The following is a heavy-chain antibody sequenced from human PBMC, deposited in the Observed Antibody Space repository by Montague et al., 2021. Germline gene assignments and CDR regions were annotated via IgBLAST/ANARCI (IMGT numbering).Heavy chain of an antibody. CDR1: GFTFGGYS. CDR2: ISPSGDT. CDR3: VKTSSGTYDS. D-gene: IGHD1-26*01. V-gene: IGHV3-23*01. Sequence: SLRLSCAVSGFTFGGYSMTWVRQAPGRGLEWVSFISPSGDTFYAXSVKGRFIVSRDNSNNALYLHLNSLRGEDSAIYYCVKTSSGTYDSWGPGTLVTVSS. J-gene: IGHJ5*01.